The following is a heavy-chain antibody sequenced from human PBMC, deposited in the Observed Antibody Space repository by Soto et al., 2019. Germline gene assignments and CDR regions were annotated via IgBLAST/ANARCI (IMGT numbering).Heavy chain of an antibody. J-gene: IGHJ2*01. V-gene: IGHV1-3*05. CDR1: GYTFTSYA. CDR3: ARDSIWLRYFDL. Sequence: QVQLVQSGAEEKKPGASVKVSCKASGYTFTSYAMHWVRQAPGQRLEWMGWINAGNGNTKYSQKFQGRVTITRDTSASTAYMELSSLSSEDTAVYYCARDSIWLRYFDLWGRGTLVTVSS. CDR2: INAGNGNT. D-gene: IGHD2-21*01.